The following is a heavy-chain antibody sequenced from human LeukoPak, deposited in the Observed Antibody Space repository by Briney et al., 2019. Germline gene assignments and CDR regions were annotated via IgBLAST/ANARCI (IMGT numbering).Heavy chain of an antibody. CDR1: GGSISSYY. V-gene: IGHV4-59*12. CDR2: VDYSGST. Sequence: SETLSLTCTVSGGSISSYYWSWIRQPPGKGLEWVGYVDYSGSTNYNPSLKSRVTISVDTSKNQFSLKLSSVTAAATAVYYCARGGEVGQWLVTDPTHNYFGYWGQGTLVTVSS. J-gene: IGHJ4*02. D-gene: IGHD6-19*01. CDR3: ARGGEVGQWLVTDPTHNYFGY.